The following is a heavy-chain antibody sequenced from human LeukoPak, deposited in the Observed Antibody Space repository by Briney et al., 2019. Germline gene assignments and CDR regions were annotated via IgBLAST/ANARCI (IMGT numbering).Heavy chain of an antibody. J-gene: IGHJ4*02. CDR2: IYYSGST. CDR1: GGSISNYY. Sequence: SETLSLTCTVSGGSISNYYWSWIRQPPGKGLEWIGYIYYSGSTNYNPSLKSRVTISVDTSKNQFSLKLSSVTAADTAVYYCARGDDYFDYWGQGTLVTVSS. V-gene: IGHV4-59*01. CDR3: ARGDDYFDY.